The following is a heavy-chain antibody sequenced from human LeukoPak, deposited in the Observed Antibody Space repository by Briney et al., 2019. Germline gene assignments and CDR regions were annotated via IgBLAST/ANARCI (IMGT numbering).Heavy chain of an antibody. J-gene: IGHJ4*02. CDR1: GFTVSSNF. D-gene: IGHD2-15*01. CDR3: ARLGSGGYDY. CDR2: IYSGGST. V-gene: IGHV3-53*01. Sequence: AGGSLRLSCAASGFTVSSNFLGWVRQAPGKGLEWVSFIYSGGSTYYADSVKGRFTISRDNSNNTLYLQMNSLTAEDTAVYYCARLGSGGYDYWGQGTLVTVSS.